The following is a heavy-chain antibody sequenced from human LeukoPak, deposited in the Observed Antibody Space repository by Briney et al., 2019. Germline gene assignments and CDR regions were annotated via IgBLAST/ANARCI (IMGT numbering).Heavy chain of an antibody. V-gene: IGHV1-8*01. D-gene: IGHD6-13*01. Sequence: ASVNVSCKASGYTFTSYDINCVRQATGQGLEWMGWMTPNSGNTGYAQKLQGRVTMTRNTSISTAYMELSSLRSEDTAVYYCARSLAAAGLFFLWGQGTMVTVSS. CDR2: MTPNSGNT. CDR1: GYTFTSYD. J-gene: IGHJ3*01. CDR3: ARSLAAAGLFFL.